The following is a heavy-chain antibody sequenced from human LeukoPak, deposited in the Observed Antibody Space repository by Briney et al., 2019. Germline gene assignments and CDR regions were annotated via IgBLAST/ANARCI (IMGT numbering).Heavy chain of an antibody. V-gene: IGHV3-23*01. CDR2: ISGSGGST. D-gene: IGHD5-18*01. J-gene: IGHJ4*02. CDR3: ANKQPWFDY. Sequence: PGGSLRLSCAASGFMFSGYWMHWVRQAPGKGLEWVSAISGSGGSTYYADSVKGRFTISRDNSKNTLYLQMNSLRAEDTAVYYCANKQPWFDYWGQGTLVTVSS. CDR1: GFMFSGYW.